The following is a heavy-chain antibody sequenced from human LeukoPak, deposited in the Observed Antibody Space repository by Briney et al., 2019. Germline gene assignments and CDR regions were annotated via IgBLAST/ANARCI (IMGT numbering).Heavy chain of an antibody. CDR2: IYYSGST. CDR3: ARDSPWGVNYYYGMDV. D-gene: IGHD3-16*01. J-gene: IGHJ6*02. V-gene: IGHV4-59*01. CDR1: GGSISSYY. Sequence: SETLSLTCTVSGGSISSYYWSWIRQPPGKRLEWIGYIYYSGSTNYNPSLKSRVTISVDTSKNQFSLKLSSVTAADTAVYYCARDSPWGVNYYYGMDVWGQGTTVTVSS.